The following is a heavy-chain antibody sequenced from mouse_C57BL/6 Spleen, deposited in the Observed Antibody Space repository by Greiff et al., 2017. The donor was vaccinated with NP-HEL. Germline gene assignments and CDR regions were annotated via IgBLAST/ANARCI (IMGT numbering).Heavy chain of an antibody. J-gene: IGHJ1*03. CDR1: GYSITSGYD. CDR3: ARAGITTVVADYWYFDV. V-gene: IGHV3-1*01. CDR2: ISYSGST. Sequence: EVQVVESGPGMVKPSQSLSLTCTVTGYSITSGYDWHWIRHFPGNKLEWMGYISYSGSTNYNPSLKSRISITHDTSKNHFFLKLNSVTTEDTATYYCARAGITTVVADYWYFDVWGTGTTVTVSS. D-gene: IGHD1-1*01.